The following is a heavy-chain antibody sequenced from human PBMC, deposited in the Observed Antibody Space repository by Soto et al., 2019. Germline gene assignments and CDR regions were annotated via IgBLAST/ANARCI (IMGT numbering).Heavy chain of an antibody. CDR2: INPNSGGT. Sequence: ASVKVSCKASGYTFTGYYMHWVRQAPGQGLEWMGWINPNSGGTNYAQKFQGWVTMTRDTSISTAYMELSRLRSDDTAVYYCARGGSSSSSYYYYGMDVWGQGTKVTVSS. J-gene: IGHJ6*02. CDR3: ARGGSSSSSYYYYGMDV. V-gene: IGHV1-2*04. CDR1: GYTFTGYY. D-gene: IGHD6-6*01.